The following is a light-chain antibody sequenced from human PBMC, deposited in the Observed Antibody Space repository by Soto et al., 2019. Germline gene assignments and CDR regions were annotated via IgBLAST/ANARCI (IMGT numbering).Light chain of an antibody. CDR1: QSISSW. J-gene: IGKJ2*01. CDR2: KAS. Sequence: DIQMTQSPSTLSASVGDRVTITCRASQSISSWLAWYQQKPGKAPKLLIYKASSLESGVPSRFSGSGSGTDLILPTSSLRPEVFQTYSGNNFNGYSYTLGQGTKLKT. V-gene: IGKV1-5*03. CDR3: NNFNGYSYT.